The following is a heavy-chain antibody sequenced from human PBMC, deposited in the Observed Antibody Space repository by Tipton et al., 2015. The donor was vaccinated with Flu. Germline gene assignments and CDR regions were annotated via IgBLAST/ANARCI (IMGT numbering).Heavy chain of an antibody. J-gene: IGHJ4*02. CDR2: IYSTGST. CDR3: ARVFWGYALDH. CDR1: GGSIDNYY. V-gene: IGHV4-4*07. Sequence: LRLSCTVSGGSIDNYYWTWIRQPAGKGLEWIGRIYSTGSTNYNPSLTGRVTVSIDTSANQISLKVNSVTAADTAVYYCARVFWGYALDHWGQGRLVTVSS. D-gene: IGHD7-27*01.